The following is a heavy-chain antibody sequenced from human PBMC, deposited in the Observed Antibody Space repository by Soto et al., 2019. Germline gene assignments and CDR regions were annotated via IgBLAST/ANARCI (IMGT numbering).Heavy chain of an antibody. J-gene: IGHJ6*02. D-gene: IGHD3-10*01. V-gene: IGHV3-23*01. Sequence: GGSLRLSCAASGFTFSSYAMSWVRQAPGKGLEWVSAISGSGGSTYYADSVKGRFTISRDNSKNTLYLQMNSLRAEDTAVYYCAKGAGAGPGYYYGMDVWRQGTTVTVSS. CDR1: GFTFSSYA. CDR3: AKGAGAGPGYYYGMDV. CDR2: ISGSGGST.